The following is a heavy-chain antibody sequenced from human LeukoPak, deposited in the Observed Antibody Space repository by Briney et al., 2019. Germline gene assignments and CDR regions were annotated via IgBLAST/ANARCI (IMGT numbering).Heavy chain of an antibody. Sequence: PSETLSLTCAVYGGSFSGYFWNWIRQPPGKGLEWIGEMDHRGNSKHNPSLKGRVNISVDTSKNQFSLKLISVTAADTAVYYCVAGKGYMDVWGKGTTVTVSS. D-gene: IGHD4-23*01. CDR3: VAGKGYMDV. CDR1: GGSFSGYF. V-gene: IGHV4-34*01. CDR2: MDHRGNS. J-gene: IGHJ6*03.